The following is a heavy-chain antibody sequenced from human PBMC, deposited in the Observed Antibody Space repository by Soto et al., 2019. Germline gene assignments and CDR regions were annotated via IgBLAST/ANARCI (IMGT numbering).Heavy chain of an antibody. CDR3: ARRKVGATRPYYFDY. CDR1: GGSITRGPSS. V-gene: IGHV4-34*01. CDR2: INHSGST. D-gene: IGHD1-26*01. Sequence: SETLSLTCSVSGGSITRGPSSWNWVRQPPGKGLEWIGEINHSGSTNYNPSLKSRVTISVDTSKNQFSLKLSSVTAADTAVYYCARRKVGATRPYYFDYWGQGTLVTVSS. J-gene: IGHJ4*02.